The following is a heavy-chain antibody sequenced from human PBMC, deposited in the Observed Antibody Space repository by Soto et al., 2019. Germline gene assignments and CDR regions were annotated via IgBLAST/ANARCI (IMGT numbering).Heavy chain of an antibody. V-gene: IGHV4-30-4*01. D-gene: IGHD7-27*01. CDR2: IYDGGRT. CDR1: GGSISTVDYW. J-gene: IGHJ4*02. Sequence: QVQLQESGPGLVKPSQTLSLTCTVSGGSISTVDYWWSWIRQSPDMGLEWIGHIYDGGRTYNNPSLESRVTMSVDTSERQLSLTLSSVSAADTAVYCCAGGPAGDKVDSWGQGTLVTVS. CDR3: AGGPAGDKVDS.